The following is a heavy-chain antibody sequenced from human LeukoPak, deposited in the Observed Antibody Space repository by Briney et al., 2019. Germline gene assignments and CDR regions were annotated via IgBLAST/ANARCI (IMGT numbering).Heavy chain of an antibody. D-gene: IGHD1-14*01. J-gene: IGHJ4*02. CDR1: GGTFSSYT. CDR2: IIPILGIA. CDR3: ARVVGPNPYYFDY. Sequence: ASVKVSCKASGGTFSSYTISWVRQAPGQGLEWMGRIIPILGIANYAQKFQGRVTITADKSTSTAYMELSSLRSEDTAVYYCARVVGPNPYYFDYWGQGTLVTVSS. V-gene: IGHV1-69*02.